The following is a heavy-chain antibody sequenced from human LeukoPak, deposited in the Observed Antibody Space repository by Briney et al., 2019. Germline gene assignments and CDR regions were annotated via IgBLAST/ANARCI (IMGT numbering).Heavy chain of an antibody. D-gene: IGHD3-10*01. CDR2: IIPIFGTA. CDR1: GGTFSSYA. CDR3: ARGPVDYYGSGSYYSYGMDV. Sequence: SVKVSCKASGGTFSSYATSWVRQAPGQGLEWMGGIIPIFGTANYAQKFQGRVTITADESTSTAYMELSSLRSEDTAVYYCARGPVDYYGSGSYYSYGMDVWGKGTTVTVSS. V-gene: IGHV1-69*01. J-gene: IGHJ6*04.